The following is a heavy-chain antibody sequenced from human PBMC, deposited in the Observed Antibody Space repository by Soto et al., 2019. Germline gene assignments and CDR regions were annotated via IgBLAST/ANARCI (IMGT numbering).Heavy chain of an antibody. Sequence: GGSLRLSCAASGFTFSNYNMNWVRQAPGKGLEWVSYISSSSNAIYYADSVRGRFTISRDNSKNSLFLQMNSLRDEDLAVYYCTRRAGDYPYYYGMDVGGQGTTVTVSS. CDR3: TRRAGDYPYYYGMDV. J-gene: IGHJ6*02. V-gene: IGHV3-48*02. CDR2: ISSSSNAI. D-gene: IGHD4-17*01. CDR1: GFTFSNYN.